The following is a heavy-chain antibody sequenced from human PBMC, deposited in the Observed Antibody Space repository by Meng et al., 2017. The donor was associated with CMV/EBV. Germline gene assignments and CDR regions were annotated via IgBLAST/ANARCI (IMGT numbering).Heavy chain of an antibody. CDR3: ARYSGSYYSY. V-gene: IGHV4-39*01. Sequence: QLQLQESGPGLVKPSKTLSLTCTVSGGSISSSSYYWGWIRQPPGKGLEWIGSIYYSGSTYYNPSLKSRVTISVDTSKNQFSLKLSSVTAADTAVYYCARYSGSYYSYWGQGTLVTVSS. CDR2: IYYSGST. J-gene: IGHJ4*02. D-gene: IGHD1-26*01. CDR1: GGSISSSSYY.